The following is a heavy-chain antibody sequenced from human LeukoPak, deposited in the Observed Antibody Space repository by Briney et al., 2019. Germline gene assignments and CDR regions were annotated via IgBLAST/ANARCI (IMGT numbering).Heavy chain of an antibody. CDR3: AKLLILEWLSQIPHDAFDI. Sequence: PGGSLRLSCAASGFTFSTYAMSWVRQAPGKGLEWVSGISGSGGSTYYADSVKGRFTLSRDNSENTLFLQMNSLRVEDTAVYYCAKLLILEWLSQIPHDAFDIWGQGTMVTVSS. J-gene: IGHJ3*02. CDR2: ISGSGGST. CDR1: GFTFSTYA. D-gene: IGHD3-3*01. V-gene: IGHV3-23*01.